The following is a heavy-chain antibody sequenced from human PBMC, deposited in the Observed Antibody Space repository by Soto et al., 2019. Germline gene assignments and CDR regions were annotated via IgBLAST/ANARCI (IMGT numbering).Heavy chain of an antibody. CDR2: INHSGST. J-gene: IGHJ3*02. V-gene: IGHV4-34*01. CDR1: GGSFSGYY. Sequence: SETLSLTCAVYGGSFSGYYWSWIRQPPGKGLEWIGEINHSGSTNYNPSLKSQVTISVDTSKNQFSLKLSSVTAADTAVYYCARPEYSSSSGYDAFDIWGQGTMVTVSS. D-gene: IGHD6-6*01. CDR3: ARPEYSSSSGYDAFDI.